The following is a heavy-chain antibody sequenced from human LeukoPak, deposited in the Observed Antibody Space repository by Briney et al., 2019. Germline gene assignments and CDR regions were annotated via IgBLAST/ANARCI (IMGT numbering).Heavy chain of an antibody. V-gene: IGHV4-4*07. CDR3: ARGGQQLQGYYYYYMDV. J-gene: IGHJ6*03. D-gene: IGHD6-13*01. CDR1: GGSISSYY. CDR2: IYTSGST. Sequence: SETLSLTCAVSGGSISSYYWSWIRQPAGKGLEWIGRIYTSGSTNYNPSLKSRVTISVDTSKNQFSLKLSSVTAADTAVYYCARGGQQLQGYYYYYMDVWGKGTTVTISS.